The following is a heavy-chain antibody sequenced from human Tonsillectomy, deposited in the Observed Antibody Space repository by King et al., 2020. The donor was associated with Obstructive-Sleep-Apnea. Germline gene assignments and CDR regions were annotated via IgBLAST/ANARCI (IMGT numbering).Heavy chain of an antibody. J-gene: IGHJ5*02. CDR3: ARSSGGLRGFDP. Sequence: EVQLVESGGGLVQPGGSLRLSCAASGFTFSDHYMDWVRQAPGKGLEWVGRTRNKTNNYTTEYAASVKGRFIISRDDSKNSLYLQMNSLKTEDTAVYYCARSSGGLRGFDPWGQGTLVTVSS. CDR2: TRNKTNNYTT. D-gene: IGHD3-22*01. V-gene: IGHV3-72*01. CDR1: GFTFSDHY.